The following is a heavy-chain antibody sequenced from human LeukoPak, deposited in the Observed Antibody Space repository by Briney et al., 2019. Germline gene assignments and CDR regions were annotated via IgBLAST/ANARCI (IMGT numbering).Heavy chain of an antibody. CDR3: ARDNADYYGSGRSVNWFDP. CDR1: GGSFSGYY. J-gene: IGHJ5*02. Sequence: SETLSLTCAVYGGSFSGYYWSWIRQPAGKGLEWIGRIYTSGSTNYNPSLKSRVTMSVDTSKNQFSLKLSSVTAADTAVYYCARDNADYYGSGRSVNWFDPWGQGTLVTVSS. D-gene: IGHD3-10*01. CDR2: IYTSGST. V-gene: IGHV4-4*07.